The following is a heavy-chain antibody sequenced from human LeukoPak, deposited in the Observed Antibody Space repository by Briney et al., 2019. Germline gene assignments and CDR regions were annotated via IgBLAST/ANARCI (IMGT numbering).Heavy chain of an antibody. CDR2: IYYSGST. V-gene: IGHV4-59*01. CDR3: ARAAPYFYDSSGYPQLHFDY. J-gene: IGHJ4*02. D-gene: IGHD3-22*01. CDR1: GGSISSYY. Sequence: SETLSLTCTVSGGSISSYYWSWIRQPPGKGLEWFGYIYYSGSTNYNPSLKSRVTISVDTSKNQFSLKLSSVTAADTAVYYCARAAPYFYDSSGYPQLHFDYWGQGTLVTVSS.